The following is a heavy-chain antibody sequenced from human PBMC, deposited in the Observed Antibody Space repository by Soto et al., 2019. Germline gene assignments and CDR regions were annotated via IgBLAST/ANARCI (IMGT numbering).Heavy chain of an antibody. CDR3: ARSRCIAGEFWGYYYYGMDV. V-gene: IGHV5-51*01. CDR2: IYPGDSDS. CDR1: GFTFTSYW. D-gene: IGHD6-13*01. J-gene: IGHJ6*02. Sequence: GESLKISCKGSGFTFTSYWIAWVRQMPGKGLEWMGIIYPGDSDSSYSPSFQGHVTISADKSISTAYLQWSSLKASDTAMYYCARSRCIAGEFWGYYYYGMDVWGQGTTVTVSS.